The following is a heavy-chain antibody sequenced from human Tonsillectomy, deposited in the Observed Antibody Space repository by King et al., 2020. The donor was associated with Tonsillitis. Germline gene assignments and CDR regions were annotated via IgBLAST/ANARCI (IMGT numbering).Heavy chain of an antibody. V-gene: IGHV3-23*04. D-gene: IGHD6-19*01. CDR1: GFTFSNYA. Sequence: VQLVESGGGLVQPGGSLRLSCAASGFTFSNYAMSWVRRAPGKGLEWVSAISGSGRRTYYAESVKGRFTVSRDSSKNTLYLQMNSLRAEDTAVYYCAKDRGWHEYFDYWGQGTLVTVSS. CDR2: ISGSGRRT. J-gene: IGHJ4*02. CDR3: AKDRGWHEYFDY.